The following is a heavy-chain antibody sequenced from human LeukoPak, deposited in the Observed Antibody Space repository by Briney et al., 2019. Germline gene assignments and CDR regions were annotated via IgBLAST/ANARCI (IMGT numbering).Heavy chain of an antibody. J-gene: IGHJ5*02. CDR2: IYYSGST. D-gene: IGHD6-13*01. Sequence: SETLSLTCTVSGRSISSSSYYWGWIRQPPGKGLEWIGSIYYSGSTYYNPSLKSRVTISVDTSKNQFSLKLSSLTAADTAVYYCARLGDGEQQLVNWFDPWGEGTLVTVSS. V-gene: IGHV4-39*01. CDR3: ARLGDGEQQLVNWFDP. CDR1: GRSISSSSYY.